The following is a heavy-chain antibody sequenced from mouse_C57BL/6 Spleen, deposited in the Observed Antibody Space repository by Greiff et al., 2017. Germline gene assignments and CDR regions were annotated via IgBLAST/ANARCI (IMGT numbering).Heavy chain of an antibody. J-gene: IGHJ4*01. CDR1: GYTFTSYW. Sequence: QVQLQQPGAELVKPGASVKVSCKASGYTFTSYWMHWVKQRPGQGLEWIGRIHPSDSYTNYNQKFKGKSTLTVDKSSSTAYMQLSSLTSEDSAVYYCERHDYGNYYAMDYWGQGTSVTVSS. CDR2: IHPSDSYT. D-gene: IGHD2-4*01. V-gene: IGHV1-74*01. CDR3: ERHDYGNYYAMDY.